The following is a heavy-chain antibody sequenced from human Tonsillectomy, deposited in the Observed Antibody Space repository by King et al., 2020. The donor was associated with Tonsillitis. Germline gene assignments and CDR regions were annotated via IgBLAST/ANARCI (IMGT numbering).Heavy chain of an antibody. Sequence: VQLVESGGGLVQPGGSLRLSCAASGFTFSSYWMHWVRQAPGKGLVWVSRINSDGSSTSYADSVKGRFIISRDNAKNTLHLQMNSLRAEDTAVYYCARRPGVYCSSTSCYSMDVWGQGTTVTVSS. CDR2: INSDGSST. CDR1: GFTFSSYW. D-gene: IGHD2-2*02. CDR3: ARRPGVYCSSTSCYSMDV. J-gene: IGHJ6*02. V-gene: IGHV3-74*01.